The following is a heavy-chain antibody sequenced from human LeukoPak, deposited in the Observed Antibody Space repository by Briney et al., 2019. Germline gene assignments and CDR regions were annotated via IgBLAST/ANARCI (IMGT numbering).Heavy chain of an antibody. D-gene: IGHD1-26*01. V-gene: IGHV4-59*08. CDR1: GGSISSSY. CDR2: VYYTGST. Sequence: SETLSLTCTVSGGSISSSYWSWIRQAPGKGLEWIGNVYYTGSTNYSPFLKSRVTISVDTSENQFSLKLTSVTAADTAVYYCAGTEDSGFYYVYWGQGTLVTVSS. J-gene: IGHJ4*02. CDR3: AGTEDSGFYYVY.